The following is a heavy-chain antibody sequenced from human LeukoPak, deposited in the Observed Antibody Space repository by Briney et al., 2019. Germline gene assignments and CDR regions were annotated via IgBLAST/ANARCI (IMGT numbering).Heavy chain of an antibody. CDR2: ISSSGSTI. D-gene: IGHD3-10*01. CDR1: GFTFSDYY. CDR3: ASSMVRGVIPLDY. Sequence: GGSLRLSCAASGFTFSDYYIISSSGSTIYYADSVKGRFTISRDNAENSLYLQMNSLRAEDTAVYYCASSMVRGVIPLDYWGQGTLVTVSS. V-gene: IGHV3-11*04. J-gene: IGHJ4*02.